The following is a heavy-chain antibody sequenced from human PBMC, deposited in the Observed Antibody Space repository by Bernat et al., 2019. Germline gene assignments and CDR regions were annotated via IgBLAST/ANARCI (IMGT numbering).Heavy chain of an antibody. Sequence: QVQLVESGGGVVQPGRSLRLSCAASGFTFSSYAMHWVRQAPGKGLEWVAVISYDGSNKYYADSVKGRFTISRDNSKNTLYLQMNSLRAEDTAVYYCARGHSFYSGSYFNAFDIWGRGTMVTVSS. CDR1: GFTFSSYA. J-gene: IGHJ3*02. CDR3: ARGHSFYSGSYFNAFDI. CDR2: ISYDGSNK. V-gene: IGHV3-30-3*01. D-gene: IGHD1-26*01.